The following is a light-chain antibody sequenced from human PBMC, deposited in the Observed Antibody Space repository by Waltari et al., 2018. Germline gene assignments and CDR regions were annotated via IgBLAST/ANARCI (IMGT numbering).Light chain of an antibody. Sequence: EVVMTQSPATLAMSPGERATLSCRASQYIRSSLGWYHQKPGQAPRLLIYGGSTRATGIPARFSGSGSGTEYTLTISSLQSEDFGIYYCQQYTIWPYTFGQGTKLEIK. CDR1: QYIRSS. CDR2: GGS. CDR3: QQYTIWPYT. V-gene: IGKV3D-15*01. J-gene: IGKJ2*01.